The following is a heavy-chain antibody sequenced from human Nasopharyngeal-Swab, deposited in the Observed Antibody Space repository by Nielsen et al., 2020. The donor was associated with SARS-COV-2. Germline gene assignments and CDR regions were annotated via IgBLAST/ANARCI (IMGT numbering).Heavy chain of an antibody. Sequence: ASVKVSCKASGYTFTSYGISWVRQAPGQGLEWMGWISAYNGNTNYAQKLQGRVTMTTDTSTSTAYMELRSLRSDDTAVYYCARDGVGSGYSSDPLFDYWGQGTLVTVSS. CDR3: ARDGVGSGYSSDPLFDY. CDR1: GYTFTSYG. V-gene: IGHV1-18*01. D-gene: IGHD5-18*01. J-gene: IGHJ4*02. CDR2: ISAYNGNT.